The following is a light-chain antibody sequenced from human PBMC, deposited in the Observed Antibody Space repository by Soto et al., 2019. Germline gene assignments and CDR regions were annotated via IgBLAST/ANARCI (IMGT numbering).Light chain of an antibody. CDR2: DAS. Sequence: DIQMTQSPSSLSASVGDSVAITCRASQDISNFLNWYQQTPGKAPKLLTYDASDLETVVPSRFSGTGSGTDFTFTISNVQPEDTATYYCQQYYSLPFTFGPGTKVEIK. CDR3: QQYYSLPFT. J-gene: IGKJ3*01. V-gene: IGKV1-33*01. CDR1: QDISNF.